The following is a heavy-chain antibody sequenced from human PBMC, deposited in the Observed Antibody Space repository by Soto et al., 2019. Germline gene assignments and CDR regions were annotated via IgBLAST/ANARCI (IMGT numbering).Heavy chain of an antibody. CDR3: TREVLRSRYNHKAFDS. J-gene: IGHJ4*02. Sequence: EAQLVESGGGLVQPGGSLRLSCAASGFTFSRYDMNWVRQAPGKGLEWVADITGTGSTIYYADSVKGRFTISRDNANNSPYMHMNSLRAEDTGGYYCTREVLRSRYNHKAFDSGCQGTLVTVS. CDR2: ITGTGSTI. CDR1: GFTFSRYD. V-gene: IGHV3-48*03. D-gene: IGHD1-1*01.